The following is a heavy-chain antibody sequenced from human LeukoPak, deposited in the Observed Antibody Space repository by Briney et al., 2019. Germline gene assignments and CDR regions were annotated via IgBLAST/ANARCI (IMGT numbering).Heavy chain of an antibody. Sequence: PGASLRLSCAASGFTFSRYAMSWVRQAPGKGLEWVSAISGSGGSTYYADSVKGRFTISRDNSKNTLYLQMNSLRAEDTAVYYCAKEGARTSGYFDYWGQGTLVTVSS. D-gene: IGHD3-10*01. CDR3: AKEGARTSGYFDY. J-gene: IGHJ4*02. CDR1: GFTFSRYA. V-gene: IGHV3-23*01. CDR2: ISGSGGST.